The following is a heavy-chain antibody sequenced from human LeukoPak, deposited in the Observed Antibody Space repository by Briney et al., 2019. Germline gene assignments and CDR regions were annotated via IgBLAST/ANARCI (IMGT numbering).Heavy chain of an antibody. CDR2: IYYSGST. J-gene: IGHJ5*02. CDR3: ARSLYCSGGSCNWFDP. Sequence: SETLSLTCTVSGGSISSHYWSWIRQPPGKGLEWIGYIYYSGSTNYNPSLKGRVTISVDTSKNQFSLKLSSVTAADTAVYYCARSLYCSGGSCNWFDPWGQGTLVTVSS. V-gene: IGHV4-59*11. D-gene: IGHD2-15*01. CDR1: GGSISSHY.